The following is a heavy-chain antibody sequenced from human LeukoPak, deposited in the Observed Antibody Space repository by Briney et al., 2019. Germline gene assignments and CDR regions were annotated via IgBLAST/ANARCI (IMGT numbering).Heavy chain of an antibody. CDR3: ARGDKYCSGGSCYHIDY. CDR1: GGSISSYY. Sequence: SETLSLTCTVSGGSISSYYWSWIRQPPGKGLEWIGYIYYSGSTNYNPPLKSRVTISVDTSKNQFSLKLSSVTAADTAVYYCARGDKYCSGGSCYHIDYWGQGTLVTVSS. D-gene: IGHD2-15*01. J-gene: IGHJ4*02. V-gene: IGHV4-59*01. CDR2: IYYSGST.